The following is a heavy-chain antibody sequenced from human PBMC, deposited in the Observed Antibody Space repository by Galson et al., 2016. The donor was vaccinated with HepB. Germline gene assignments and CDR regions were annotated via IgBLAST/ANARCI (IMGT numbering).Heavy chain of an antibody. CDR3: ARGRSHAY. D-gene: IGHD3-10*01. J-gene: IGHJ4*02. V-gene: IGHV3-7*01. CDR2: INQDGSET. CDR1: GFSLNMFW. Sequence: SLRLSCATSGFSLNMFWLSWVRQAPGKGLEWVANINQDGSETHYVDSVKGRFTIPREHAKDSLYLQVNSLRVEDTAVYYCARGRSHAYWGQGTPVTVSS.